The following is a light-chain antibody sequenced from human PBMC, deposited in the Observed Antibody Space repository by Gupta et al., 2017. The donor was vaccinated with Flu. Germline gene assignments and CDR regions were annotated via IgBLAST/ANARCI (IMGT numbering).Light chain of an antibody. CDR1: QGISSY. CDR2: AAS. V-gene: IGKV1-9*01. J-gene: IGKJ3*01. CDR3: QQLNSYPPFT. Sequence: DRVTITCRASQGISSYLAWYQQKPGKAPKLLIYAASTLQSGVPSRFSGSGSGTEFTLTISSLQPEDFATYYCQQLNSYPPFTFGPGTKVEIK.